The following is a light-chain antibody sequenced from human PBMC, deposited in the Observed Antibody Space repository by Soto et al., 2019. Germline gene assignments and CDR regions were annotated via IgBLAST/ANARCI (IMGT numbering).Light chain of an antibody. CDR2: DVN. CDR3: SSFTISRNTVI. Sequence: QSALTQPASVSGSPGQSITISCTGTSSDVDGYNYVSWYQYHPGKAPKLMIYDVNNRPSGVSNRFSGSKSGNTASLTISGLQAEDEAEYYCSSFTISRNTVIFGGGTKVTVL. CDR1: SSDVDGYNY. J-gene: IGLJ2*01. V-gene: IGLV2-14*01.